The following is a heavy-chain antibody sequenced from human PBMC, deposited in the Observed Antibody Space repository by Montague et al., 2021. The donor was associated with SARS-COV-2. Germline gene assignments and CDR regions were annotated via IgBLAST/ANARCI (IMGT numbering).Heavy chain of an antibody. Sequence: SETLSLTCTVSGGSISSYYWSWIRQPPGKGLEWIGYIYYSGSTNYNPSXKSRITISVDTSKNQFSLKLSSVTAADTAVYYCARGSGWMGNAFDIWCQGTMVTVSS. V-gene: IGHV4-59*01. CDR3: ARGSGWMGNAFDI. CDR2: IYYSGST. CDR1: GGSISSYY. D-gene: IGHD6-19*01. J-gene: IGHJ3*02.